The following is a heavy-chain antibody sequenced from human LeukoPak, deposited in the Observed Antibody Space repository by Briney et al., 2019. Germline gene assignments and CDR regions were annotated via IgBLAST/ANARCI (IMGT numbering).Heavy chain of an antibody. CDR3: ATGPYCSGGSCYLDWFDP. J-gene: IGHJ5*02. CDR2: FDPEDGET. CDR1: GYTLTESS. Sequence: ASVKVSCKVSGYTLTESSMHWVRQAPGKGLEWMGGFDPEDGETIYAQKSQGGVTMTEDTSTDTAYMELSSLRSEDTAVYYCATGPYCSGGSCYLDWFDPWGQGTLVAVSS. V-gene: IGHV1-24*01. D-gene: IGHD2-15*01.